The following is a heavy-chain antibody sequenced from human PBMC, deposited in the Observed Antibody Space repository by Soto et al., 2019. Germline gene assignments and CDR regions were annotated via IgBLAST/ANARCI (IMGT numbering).Heavy chain of an antibody. CDR1: GGSIRSGGYY. V-gene: IGHV4-31*03. D-gene: IGHD5-18*01. CDR2: IYYSGST. CDR3: ARDRLMATAGTARHYFGLDV. Sequence: SETLSLTCTVSGGSIRSGGYYWSWVRQSPRRGLEWIGNIYYSGSTYYNPSLKSRLTISVDTSKNQLSLNLSSVTAADTAVYYCARDRLMATAGTARHYFGLDVWGQGTTVTVSS. J-gene: IGHJ6*02.